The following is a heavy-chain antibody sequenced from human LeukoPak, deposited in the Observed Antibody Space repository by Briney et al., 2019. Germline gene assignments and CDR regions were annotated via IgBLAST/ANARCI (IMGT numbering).Heavy chain of an antibody. CDR1: GFTFSNYA. V-gene: IGHV3-23*01. D-gene: IGHD6-19*01. CDR3: AKGTVTLAGDDAFDV. Sequence: GGSLRLPCTASGFTFSNYAMNWVRQPPGKGLEWVSGISGSGARTYFAVSVKGRFTISRDNSRNTQYLQMNILRAEDTAVYYCAKGTVTLAGDDAFDVWGQGTMVTVSS. CDR2: ISGSGART. J-gene: IGHJ3*01.